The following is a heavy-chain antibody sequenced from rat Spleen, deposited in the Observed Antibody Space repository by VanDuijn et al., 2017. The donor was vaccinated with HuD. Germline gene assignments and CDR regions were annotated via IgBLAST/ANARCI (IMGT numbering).Heavy chain of an antibody. Sequence: QVQLKESGPGLVQPSQTLSLTCTVSGFSLSRHGVIWVRQPPGKGLEWMGVIWSNGGTDYNSTIKSRLSISRDTSKSQVFLKMNSLRSEDTATYYCTTYSDYATSPFAYWGRGTLVTVSS. CDR2: IWSNGGT. CDR3: TTYSDYATSPFAY. V-gene: IGHV2-13*01. J-gene: IGHJ3*01. D-gene: IGHD1-6*01. CDR1: GFSLSRHG.